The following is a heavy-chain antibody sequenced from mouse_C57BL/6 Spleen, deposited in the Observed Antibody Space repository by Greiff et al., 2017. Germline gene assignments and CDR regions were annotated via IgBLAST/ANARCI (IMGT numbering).Heavy chain of an antibody. Sequence: VQRVESGAELVRPGASVTLSCKASGYTFTDYEMHWVKQTPVHGLEWIGAIDPETGGTAYNQKFKGKAILTADKSSSTAYMELRSLTSEDSAVYYCTRGVDYFDYWGQGTTLTVSS. CDR1: GYTFTDYE. J-gene: IGHJ2*01. D-gene: IGHD1-1*02. CDR3: TRGVDYFDY. CDR2: IDPETGGT. V-gene: IGHV1-15*01.